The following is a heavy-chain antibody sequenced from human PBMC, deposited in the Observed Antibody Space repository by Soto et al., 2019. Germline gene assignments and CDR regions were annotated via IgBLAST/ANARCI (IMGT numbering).Heavy chain of an antibody. CDR2: ISSSSSYI. Sequence: EVQLVESGGGLVKPGGSLRLSCAASGFTFSSYSMNWVRQAPGKGLEWVSSISSSSSYIYYADSVNGRFTISRDNANNSLDLQMNSLRSEDTAVYYCAWTSYNYDGSGYHGYWGQVTLVTVSS. V-gene: IGHV3-21*01. D-gene: IGHD3-22*01. CDR3: AWTSYNYDGSGYHGY. J-gene: IGHJ4*02. CDR1: GFTFSSYS.